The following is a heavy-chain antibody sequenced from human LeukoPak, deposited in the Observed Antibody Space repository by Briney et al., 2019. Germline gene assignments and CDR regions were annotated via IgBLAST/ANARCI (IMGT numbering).Heavy chain of an antibody. CDR2: INPNSGGT. Sequence: GASVKVSCKASGYTFTGYYMHWVRQAPGQGLEWMGWINPNSGGTNYAQKFQGRVIMTRDTSISTAYMELSRLRPEDTALYYCAELGITMIGGVWGKGTTVTISS. CDR3: AELGITMIGGV. V-gene: IGHV1-2*02. J-gene: IGHJ6*04. D-gene: IGHD3-10*02. CDR1: GYTFTGYY.